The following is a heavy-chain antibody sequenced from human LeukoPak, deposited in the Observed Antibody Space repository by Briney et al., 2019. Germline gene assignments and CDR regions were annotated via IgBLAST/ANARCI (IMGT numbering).Heavy chain of an antibody. CDR3: ASTYYYGSSGYDAFDI. Sequence: PSETLSLTCTVSGVSISSYYWSWIRQPPGKGLEWIGYIYYSGSTNYNPSLKSRVTISVDTSKNQFSLKLSSMTAADTAVYYCASTYYYGSSGYDAFDIWGQGTMVTVSS. D-gene: IGHD3-22*01. CDR2: IYYSGST. J-gene: IGHJ3*02. CDR1: GVSISSYY. V-gene: IGHV4-59*01.